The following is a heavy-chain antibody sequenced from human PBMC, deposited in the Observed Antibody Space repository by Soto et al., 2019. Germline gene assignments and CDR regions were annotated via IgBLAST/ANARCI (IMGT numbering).Heavy chain of an antibody. J-gene: IGHJ3*01. D-gene: IGHD3-10*01. CDR1: GGSFSGYA. Sequence: SVKVSCKASGGSFSGYAISWVRQAPGQGLEWMGGIIPIFGTANYAQKFQGRVTITADESTSTAYMELSSLRSEDTAVYYCARDQVCSTIVRDHDPFDFWGQGTMVTVS. CDR3: ARDQVCSTIVRDHDPFDF. CDR2: IIPIFGTA. V-gene: IGHV1-69*13.